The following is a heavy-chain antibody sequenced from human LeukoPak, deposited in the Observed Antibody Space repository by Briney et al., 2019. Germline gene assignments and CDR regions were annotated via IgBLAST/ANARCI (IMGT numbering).Heavy chain of an antibody. CDR2: IYYSGST. Sequence: PSQTLSLTCTVSGGSISSGGYYWSWIRQHPGKGLEWIGYIYYSGSTYYNPSLKSRVTISVDTSKNQFSLKLSSVTAADTAVYYCARRRKMASTKGYFDYWGQGTLVTVSS. J-gene: IGHJ4*02. D-gene: IGHD5-24*01. CDR3: ARRRKMASTKGYFDY. CDR1: GGSISSGGYY. V-gene: IGHV4-31*03.